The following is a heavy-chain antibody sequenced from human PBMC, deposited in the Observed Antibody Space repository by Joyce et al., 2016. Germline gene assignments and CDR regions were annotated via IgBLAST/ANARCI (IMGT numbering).Heavy chain of an antibody. CDR2: LSSSSSYI. V-gene: IGHV3-21*01. CDR3: ARSSYTNGIFDY. J-gene: IGHJ4*02. Sequence: EVQLVEFGGGLVKPGGSLRLSCAACGFTFSSYSMSWVRQAAGKGLEWVSSLSSSSSYIKYTDSVKGRFTISRDNAKNSLYLQMNSLRVEDTAVYYCARSSYTNGIFDYWGQGTLVTVSS. D-gene: IGHD2-8*01. CDR1: GFTFSSYS.